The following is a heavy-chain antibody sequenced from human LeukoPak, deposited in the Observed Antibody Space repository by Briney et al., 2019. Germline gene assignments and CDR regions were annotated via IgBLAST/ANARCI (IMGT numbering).Heavy chain of an antibody. J-gene: IGHJ4*02. V-gene: IGHV3-7*02. CDR1: EFTFSSYW. CDR3: ATLLYGDYGPFNY. D-gene: IGHD4-17*01. CDR2: IRQDGSDK. Sequence: AGGSLRLSCTASEFTFSSYWMSWVRQPPGKGPEWVANIRQDGSDKYYLDSVKGRFTISRDNAKNSLYLQMNSLRDEDTGVYYCATLLYGDYGPFNYWGQGTLVTVSS.